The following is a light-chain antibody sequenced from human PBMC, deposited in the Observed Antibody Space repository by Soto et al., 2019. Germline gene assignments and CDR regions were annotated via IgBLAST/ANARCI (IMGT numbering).Light chain of an antibody. V-gene: IGKV3-20*01. J-gene: IGKJ1*01. CDR3: QQEGSSWT. Sequence: EIVLTQSPGTLSLSPGERATLSCRASQSVSSSYLAWYQQKPGQAPRLLIYGASSRATGIPDRFSGSGSGTDFTLTISRLDPEDFAVYYCQQEGSSWTFGQGTKVEIK. CDR2: GAS. CDR1: QSVSSSY.